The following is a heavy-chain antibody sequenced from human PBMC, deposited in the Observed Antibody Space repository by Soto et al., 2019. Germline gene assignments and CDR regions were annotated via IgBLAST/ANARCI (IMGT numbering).Heavy chain of an antibody. D-gene: IGHD6-19*01. Sequence: PSETLSLTCTVSGGSISSYYWSWIRQPPGKGLEWIGYIYYSGSTNYSPSLKSRVTISVDTSKNQFSLKLSSVTAADTAVYYCARGIAVAGTPQLWFDSWGQGTLVTVSS. V-gene: IGHV4-59*01. J-gene: IGHJ5*01. CDR1: GGSISSYY. CDR3: ARGIAVAGTPQLWFDS. CDR2: IYYSGST.